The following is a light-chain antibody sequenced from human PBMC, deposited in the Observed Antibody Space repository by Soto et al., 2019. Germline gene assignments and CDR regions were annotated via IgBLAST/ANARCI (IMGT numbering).Light chain of an antibody. Sequence: DTELTQSPSSVSASVGTRVTFRYRAFLGVSSFLNWYQHKPGEAPKLLFYAASIFQSGVRSRFSGSGAGTDFTLTNSSLQREAFATYYCPQSYSTARTFGQGTRVDLK. CDR2: AAS. CDR3: PQSYSTART. V-gene: IGKV1-39*01. J-gene: IGKJ1*01. CDR1: LGVSSF.